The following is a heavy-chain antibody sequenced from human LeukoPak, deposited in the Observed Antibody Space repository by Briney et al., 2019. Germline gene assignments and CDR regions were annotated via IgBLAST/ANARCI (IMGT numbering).Heavy chain of an antibody. Sequence: GGSLRLSCAASGFTVSSNYMSWVRQAPGKGLEWVANINQDGSEKYYVDSAKGRFTISRDNAKNSLYLQMNSLRAEDTAVYYCASLGGYSYGFSYFDYWGQGTLVTVSS. J-gene: IGHJ4*02. CDR1: GFTVSSNY. CDR2: INQDGSEK. V-gene: IGHV3-7*01. CDR3: ASLGGYSYGFSYFDY. D-gene: IGHD5-18*01.